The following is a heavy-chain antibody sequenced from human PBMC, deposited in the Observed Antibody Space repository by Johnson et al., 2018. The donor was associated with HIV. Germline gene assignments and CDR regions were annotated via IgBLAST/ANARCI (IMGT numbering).Heavy chain of an antibody. V-gene: IGHV3-11*04. D-gene: IGHD1-26*01. CDR3: VRGSGSYYLVKGAFDI. CDR2: ISWNSGSI. Sequence: QMQLVESGGGLVQPGGSLRLSCAASGFTVSTNYMGWVRQAPGQGLEWVSGISWNSGSIGYADSVKGRFTISRDNAKNSLYLQMNSLRAEDTAVYYCVRGSGSYYLVKGAFDILGQGTMVTVSS. CDR1: GFTVSTNY. J-gene: IGHJ3*02.